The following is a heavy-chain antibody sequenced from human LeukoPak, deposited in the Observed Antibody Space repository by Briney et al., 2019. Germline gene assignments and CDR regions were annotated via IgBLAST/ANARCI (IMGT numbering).Heavy chain of an antibody. CDR1: GFTFSSYS. J-gene: IGHJ3*02. Sequence: NPGGSLRLSCAASGFTFSSYSMNCVRQAPGKGLECFSFISTSSSYIHNADSVKGRFTISRDNSKNTLYLQMNSLRAEDTAVYYCAKDRIGSYRAVGYDAFDIWGQGTMVTVSS. CDR2: ISTSSSYI. V-gene: IGHV3-21*04. D-gene: IGHD5-18*01. CDR3: AKDRIGSYRAVGYDAFDI.